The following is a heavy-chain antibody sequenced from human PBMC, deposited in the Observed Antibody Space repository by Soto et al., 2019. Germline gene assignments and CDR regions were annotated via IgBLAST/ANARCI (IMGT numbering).Heavy chain of an antibody. CDR1: GFTVSSNY. CDR3: ARQRYPHSSPMGY. D-gene: IGHD6-13*01. Sequence: GGSLRLSCAASGFTVSSNYMSWVRQAPGKGPEWVSVIYSGGSTYYADSVKGRFTISRDNSKNTLYLQMNSLRAEDTAVYYCARQRYPHSSPMGYWGQGTLVTVSS. J-gene: IGHJ4*02. CDR2: IYSGGST. V-gene: IGHV3-53*01.